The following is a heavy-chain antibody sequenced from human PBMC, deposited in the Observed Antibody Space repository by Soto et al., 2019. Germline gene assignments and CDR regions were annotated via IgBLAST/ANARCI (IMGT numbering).Heavy chain of an antibody. D-gene: IGHD6-13*01. J-gene: IGHJ3*02. CDR1: GFTFSSYA. Sequence: GGSLRLSCAASGFTFSSYAMHWVRQAPGKGLEWVAVISYDGSNKYYADSVKGRFTISRDNSKNTLYLQMNSLRAEDTAVYYCARGRGVIAAAGRAGAFDIWGQGTMVTVSS. CDR2: ISYDGSNK. CDR3: ARGRGVIAAAGRAGAFDI. V-gene: IGHV3-30-3*01.